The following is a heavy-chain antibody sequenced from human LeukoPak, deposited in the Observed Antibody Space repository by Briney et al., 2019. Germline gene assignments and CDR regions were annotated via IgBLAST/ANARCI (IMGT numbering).Heavy chain of an antibody. CDR3: ASLIGKPDYGGDSLFDY. CDR1: GGTFSSYA. D-gene: IGHD4-23*01. CDR2: IIPILGIA. J-gene: IGHJ4*02. Sequence: SVKVSCKASGGTFSSYAISWVRQAPGQGLEWMGRIIPILGIANYAQKFQGRVTITADKSTSTAYMELSSLRSEDTAVYYCASLIGKPDYGGDSLFDYWGQGTLVTVSS. V-gene: IGHV1-69*04.